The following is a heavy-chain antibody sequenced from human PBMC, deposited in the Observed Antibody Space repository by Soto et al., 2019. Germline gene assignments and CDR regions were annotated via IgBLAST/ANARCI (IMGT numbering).Heavy chain of an antibody. J-gene: IGHJ6*02. Sequence: ASVKVSCKASGYTFTSYGISWVRQAPGQGLEWMGWISAYNGNTNYAQKLQGRVTMTTDTSTSTAYMELRSLRSDDTAVYYCARGRSGYSYGYYYYYGMDVWGQGTTVTVSS. V-gene: IGHV1-18*01. CDR1: GYTFTSYG. CDR2: ISAYNGNT. CDR3: ARGRSGYSYGYYYYYGMDV. D-gene: IGHD5-18*01.